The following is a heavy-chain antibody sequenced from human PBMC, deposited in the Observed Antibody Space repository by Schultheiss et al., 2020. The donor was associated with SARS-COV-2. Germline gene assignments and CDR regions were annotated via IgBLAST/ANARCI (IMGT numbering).Heavy chain of an antibody. CDR3: ARGADCSGGSCPLNWFDP. CDR1: GGSISSGGYY. Sequence: SETLSLTCTVSGGSISSGGYYWSWIRQHPGKGLEWIGYIYYSGSTYYNPSLKSRVTISVDTSKNQFSLKLSSVTAADTAVYYCARGADCSGGSCPLNWFDPWGQGTLVTVSS. D-gene: IGHD2-15*01. V-gene: IGHV4-31*03. CDR2: IYYSGST. J-gene: IGHJ5*02.